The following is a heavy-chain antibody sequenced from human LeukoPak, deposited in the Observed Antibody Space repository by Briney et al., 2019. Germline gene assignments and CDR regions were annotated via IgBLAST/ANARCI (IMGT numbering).Heavy chain of an antibody. D-gene: IGHD3-3*01. CDR3: AKDLGDFWSGYNFDY. CDR2: IRYDGSNK. J-gene: IGHJ4*02. V-gene: IGHV3-30*02. Sequence: GGSLRLSCAASGFTFSSYGMHWVRQAPGRGLEWVAFIRYDGSNKYYADSVKGRFTISRDNSKNTLYLQMNSLRAEDTAVYYCAKDLGDFWSGYNFDYWGQGTLVTVSS. CDR1: GFTFSSYG.